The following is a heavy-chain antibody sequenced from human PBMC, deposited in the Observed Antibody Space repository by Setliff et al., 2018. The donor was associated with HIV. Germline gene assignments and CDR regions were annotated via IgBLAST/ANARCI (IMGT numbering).Heavy chain of an antibody. V-gene: IGHV3-7*03. D-gene: IGHD6-19*01. CDR3: ARDRTGYSSGWDHFQH. CDR1: GFIISSYW. J-gene: IGHJ1*01. Sequence: GGSLRLSCAGSGFIISSYWMSWVRQAPGKGLEWVANIKQDGSEKYNVDSVKGRFTISRGNAKNSLYLQMNSLRAEDTAVYYCARDRTGYSSGWDHFQHWGQGTLVTVSS. CDR2: IKQDGSEK.